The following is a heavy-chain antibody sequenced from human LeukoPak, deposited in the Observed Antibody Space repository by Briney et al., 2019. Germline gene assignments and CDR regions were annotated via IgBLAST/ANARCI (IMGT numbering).Heavy chain of an antibody. CDR3: ARHLDQGIPYYYGMDV. D-gene: IGHD5-18*01. Sequence: SETLSLTCTVSGGSISSYYWSWIRQPPGKGLEWIGYIYYSGSTNYNPSLKSRVTISVDTSKNQFSLKLSSVTAADTAVYYCARHLDQGIPYYYGMDVWGQGTTVTVS. CDR1: GGSISSYY. V-gene: IGHV4-59*08. J-gene: IGHJ6*02. CDR2: IYYSGST.